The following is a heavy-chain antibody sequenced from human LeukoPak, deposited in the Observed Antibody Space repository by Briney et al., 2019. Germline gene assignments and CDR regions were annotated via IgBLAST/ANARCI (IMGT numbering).Heavy chain of an antibody. Sequence: SVKVSCKASGGTFSSYAISWVRQAPGQGLEWMGGIIPIFGTANYAQKFQGRVTITTDESTSTAYMELSSLRSEDTAVYYCARDKHYYGSSGYDDAFDIWGQGTMVTVSS. V-gene: IGHV1-69*05. CDR2: IIPIFGTA. D-gene: IGHD3-22*01. J-gene: IGHJ3*02. CDR1: GGTFSSYA. CDR3: ARDKHYYGSSGYDDAFDI.